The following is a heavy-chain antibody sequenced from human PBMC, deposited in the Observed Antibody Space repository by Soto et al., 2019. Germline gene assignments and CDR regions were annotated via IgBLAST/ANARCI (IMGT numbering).Heavy chain of an antibody. CDR1: GFTFSGYW. CDR2: ISPDGSEE. J-gene: IGHJ5*02. Sequence: EVQLVESGGGLVQPGGSLRLSCAASGFTFSGYWMTWVRQAPGKGLEGVANISPDGSEEYYVDSVKGRFTISRDNAKNSVYLQMNSLRDEDTALYYCTRDLNHDTGPWGQGNQVSVSS. V-gene: IGHV3-7*04. D-gene: IGHD2-8*02. CDR3: TRDLNHDTGP.